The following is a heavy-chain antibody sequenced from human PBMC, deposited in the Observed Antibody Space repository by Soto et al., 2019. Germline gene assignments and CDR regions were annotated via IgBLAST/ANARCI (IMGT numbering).Heavy chain of an antibody. Sequence: GGSLRLSCAASGFTFSSYAMSWVRQAPGKGLEWVSGISGSGGSTYYADSVKGRFTISRDNSKNTLYLQMNSLRAEDTAVYYCAGGTRRDQYYYYGMDVWGQGTTVTVSS. CDR1: GFTFSSYA. CDR2: ISGSGGST. V-gene: IGHV3-23*01. J-gene: IGHJ6*02. CDR3: AGGTRRDQYYYYGMDV.